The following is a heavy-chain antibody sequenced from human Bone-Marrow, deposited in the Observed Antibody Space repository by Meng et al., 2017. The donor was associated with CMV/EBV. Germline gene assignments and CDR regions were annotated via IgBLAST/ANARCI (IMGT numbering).Heavy chain of an antibody. CDR3: ARGLLRFLEWLPYYYYGMDV. D-gene: IGHD3-3*01. Sequence: SETLSLTCTVSGGSISSYYWSWIRQPPGKGLEWIGYIYYSGSTNYNPSLKSRVTISVDTSKNQFSLKLSSVTAADPAVYYCARGLLRFLEWLPYYYYGMDVWGQGTTVTVPS. J-gene: IGHJ6*02. V-gene: IGHV4-59*01. CDR1: GGSISSYY. CDR2: IYYSGST.